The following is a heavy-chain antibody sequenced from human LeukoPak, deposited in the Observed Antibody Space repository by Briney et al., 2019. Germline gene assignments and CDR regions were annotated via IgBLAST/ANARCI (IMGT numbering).Heavy chain of an antibody. Sequence: PSETLSLTCTVSGGSISSGSYYWIWIRQPAGKGLEWIGRIYTSGSTNYNPSLKSRVTISVDTSKNQFSLKLSSVTAADTAVYYCARGPSPDYYDSSGYYYFDYWGQGTLVTVSS. CDR3: ARGPSPDYYDSSGYYYFDY. J-gene: IGHJ4*02. D-gene: IGHD3-22*01. V-gene: IGHV4-61*02. CDR2: IYTSGST. CDR1: GGSISSGSYY.